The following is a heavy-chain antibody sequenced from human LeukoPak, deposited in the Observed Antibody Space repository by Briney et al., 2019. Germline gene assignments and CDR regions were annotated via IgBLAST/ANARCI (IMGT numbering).Heavy chain of an antibody. D-gene: IGHD3-16*02. J-gene: IGHJ4*02. CDR2: INHSGST. CDR3: ARNYYVWGSYRYSNSYYFDY. CDR1: GGSFSGYY. V-gene: IGHV4-34*01. Sequence: SETLSLTCAVYGGSFSGYYWSWIRQPPGKGLEWIGEINHSGSTNYNPSLKSRLTISGDASKNQFSLQLSSVTAADTAVYYCARNYYVWGSYRYSNSYYFDYWGQGTLVTVSS.